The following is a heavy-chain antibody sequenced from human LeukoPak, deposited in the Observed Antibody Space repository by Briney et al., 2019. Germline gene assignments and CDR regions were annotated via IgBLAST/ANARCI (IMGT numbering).Heavy chain of an antibody. Sequence: GGSLRLSCAASGFTFSSYAMSWVRQAPGKGLEWVSAISNSGGSTYYADSVKGRFTISRDNSKNTLYLQMNSLRAEDTAVYYCARITMIRGVSIDAFDIWGQGTMVTVSS. CDR1: GFTFSSYA. D-gene: IGHD3-10*01. J-gene: IGHJ3*02. CDR3: ARITMIRGVSIDAFDI. CDR2: ISNSGGST. V-gene: IGHV3-23*01.